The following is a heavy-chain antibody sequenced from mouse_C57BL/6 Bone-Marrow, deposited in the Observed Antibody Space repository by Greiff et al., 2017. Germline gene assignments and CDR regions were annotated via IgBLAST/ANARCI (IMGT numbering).Heavy chain of an antibody. CDR1: GFTFSDYG. CDR2: ISSGSSTI. CDR3: ARGLGGYFDY. D-gene: IGHD4-1*01. V-gene: IGHV5-17*01. J-gene: IGHJ2*01. Sequence: DVKLVESGGGLVKPGGSLKLSCAASGFTFSDYGMHWVRQAPEKGLEWVAYISSGSSTIYYADTVKGRFTISRDNAKNTLFLQMTSLRSEDTAMYYCARGLGGYFDYWGQGTTLTVSS.